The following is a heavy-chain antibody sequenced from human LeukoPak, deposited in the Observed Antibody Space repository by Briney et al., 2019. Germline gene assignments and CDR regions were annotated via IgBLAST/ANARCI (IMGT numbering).Heavy chain of an antibody. V-gene: IGHV1-46*01. J-gene: IGHJ6*02. CDR1: GYTFTSYY. CDR2: INPSGGST. D-gene: IGHD3-10*01. Sequence: ASVKVSCKASGYTFTSYYMHWVRQAPGQGLEWMGIINPSGGSTSYAQKFQGRVTMTRDTSTSTVYMELSSLRSEDTAVYYCAXDRLMVRGGRDDYYYYGMDVWGQGTTVTVSS. CDR3: AXDRLMVRGGRDDYYYYGMDV.